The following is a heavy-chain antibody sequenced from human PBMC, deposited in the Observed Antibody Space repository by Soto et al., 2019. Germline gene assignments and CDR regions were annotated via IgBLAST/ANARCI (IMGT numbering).Heavy chain of an antibody. V-gene: IGHV3-74*01. D-gene: IGHD3-10*01. CDR3: CLPMAWGGGGGYYYYMDV. Sequence: GGSLRLSCAASGFTFSSYWMQWVREAPGKGLVWISRINGDGSTTTYADSVKGRITISRDNAKNTLHLQVNSLRVEDTAVYYCCLPMAWGGGGGYYYYMDVWGKGTTVTVSS. CDR1: GFTFSSYW. CDR2: INGDGSTT. J-gene: IGHJ6*03.